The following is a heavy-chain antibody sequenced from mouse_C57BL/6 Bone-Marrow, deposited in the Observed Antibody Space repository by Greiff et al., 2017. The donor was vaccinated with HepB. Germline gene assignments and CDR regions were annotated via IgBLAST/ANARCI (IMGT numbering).Heavy chain of an antibody. CDR2: INPNNGGT. D-gene: IGHD1-1*01. CDR3: ARVENCYGSSWFAY. Sequence: VQLQQSGPELVKPGASVKIPCKASGYTFTDYNMDWVKQSHGKSLEWIGDINPNNGGTIYNQKFKGKATLTVDKSSSTAYMELRSLTSEDTAVYYCARVENCYGSSWFAYWGQGTLVTVSA. V-gene: IGHV1-18*01. CDR1: GYTFTDYN. J-gene: IGHJ3*01.